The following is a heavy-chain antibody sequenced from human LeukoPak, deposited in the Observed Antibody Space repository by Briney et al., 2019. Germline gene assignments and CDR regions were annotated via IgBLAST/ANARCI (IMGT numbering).Heavy chain of an antibody. Sequence: SSETLSLTCTVSGGSISSSSYYWGWIRQPPGKGLEWIGSIYYTGNTYYNPSLKSRVTISVDTSKNQFSLKLSSVTAADTAVYYCSRGGSGSYYNIQKYDYWGQGTLVTVSP. CDR3: SRGGSGSYYNIQKYDY. J-gene: IGHJ4*02. D-gene: IGHD3-10*01. V-gene: IGHV4-39*01. CDR2: IYYTGNT. CDR1: GGSISSSSYY.